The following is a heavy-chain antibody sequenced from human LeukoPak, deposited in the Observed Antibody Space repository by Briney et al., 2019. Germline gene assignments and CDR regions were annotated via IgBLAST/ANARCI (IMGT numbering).Heavy chain of an antibody. V-gene: IGHV4-31*03. CDR1: GGSISSGGYY. D-gene: IGHD3-22*01. J-gene: IGHJ2*01. CDR3: ARDLLDDSSGYYRHDWYFDL. Sequence: PSETLSLTRTVSGGSISSGGYYWSWIRQHPGKGLEWIGYIHYSGSTYYNPSLKSRVTISVDTSKNQFSLKLSSVTAADTAVYYCARDLLDDSSGYYRHDWYFDLWGRGTLVTVSS. CDR2: IHYSGST.